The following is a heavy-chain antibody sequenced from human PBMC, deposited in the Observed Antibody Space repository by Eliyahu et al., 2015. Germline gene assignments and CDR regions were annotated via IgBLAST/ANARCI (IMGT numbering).Heavy chain of an antibody. CDR1: GFPFSXAW. CDR2: IKSKTDGGTT. Sequence: EVQVVESGGGLVKPGGSLRLSXAXSGFPFSXAWXXWVRQAPGKGLEWVGRIKSKTDGGTTDYAAPVEGRFSISRDDSKNMLFLQMNSLKTEDTAVYYCTTDYWYRGGMDVWGQGTTVTVSS. CDR3: TTDYWYRGGMDV. D-gene: IGHD2-8*02. J-gene: IGHJ6*02. V-gene: IGHV3-15*01.